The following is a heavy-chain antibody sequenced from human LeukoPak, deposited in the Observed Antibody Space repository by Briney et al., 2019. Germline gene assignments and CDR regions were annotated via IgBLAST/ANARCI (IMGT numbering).Heavy chain of an antibody. CDR3: ARSSSSSWLDALDI. CDR1: GFSFSSYS. Sequence: GGSLRLSCVASGFSFSSYSMNWVRQAPGKGLEWVSSISMSNFYIYYADSVKGRFTISRDNAKNTLYLQMNSLRAEDTAVYYCARSSSSSWLDALDIWGQGTMVTVSS. CDR2: ISMSNFYI. V-gene: IGHV3-21*01. J-gene: IGHJ3*02. D-gene: IGHD6-13*01.